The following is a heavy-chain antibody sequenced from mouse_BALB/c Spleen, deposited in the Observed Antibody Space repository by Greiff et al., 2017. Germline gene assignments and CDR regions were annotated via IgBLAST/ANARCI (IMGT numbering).Heavy chain of an antibody. D-gene: IGHD2-14*01. CDR2: ILPGSGST. CDR3: ARSEGAYYRYDVGFAY. V-gene: IGHV1-9*01. Sequence: VQLQQSGAELMKPGASVKISCKATGYTFSSYWIEWVKQRPGHGLEWIGEILPGSGSTNYNEKFKGKATFTADTSSNTAYMQLSSLTSEDSAVYYCARSEGAYYRYDVGFAYWGQGTLVTVSA. CDR1: GYTFSSYW. J-gene: IGHJ3*01.